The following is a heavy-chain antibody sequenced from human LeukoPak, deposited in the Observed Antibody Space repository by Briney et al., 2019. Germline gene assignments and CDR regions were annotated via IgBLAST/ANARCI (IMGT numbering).Heavy chain of an antibody. D-gene: IGHD3-22*01. CDR2: IYYSGST. CDR3: ASVYDSSSRGAFDI. J-gene: IGHJ3*02. CDR1: GGSISSSSYY. Sequence: PSETLSLTCTVSGGSISSSSYYWGWIRRPPGKGLEWIGSIYYSGSTYYNPSLKSRVTISVDTSKNQFSLKLSSVTAADTAVYYCASVYDSSSRGAFDIWGQGTMVTVSS. V-gene: IGHV4-39*07.